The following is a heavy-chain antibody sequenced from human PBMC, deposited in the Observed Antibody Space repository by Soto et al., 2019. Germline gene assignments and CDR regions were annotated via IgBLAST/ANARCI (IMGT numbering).Heavy chain of an antibody. J-gene: IGHJ6*02. Sequence: QVQLVESGGGVVQPGRSLRLSCAASGLTFNRNGMHWVRQAPGKGLEWVAVIWYDGSKEYYSDSVKGRFTISRDNSKNMLSLQMYNVTVEDPAVYFCARDRSAGNYFYYGMDVWGQGTTVTVPS. CDR1: GLTFNRNG. V-gene: IGHV3-33*01. CDR3: ARDRSAGNYFYYGMDV. D-gene: IGHD1-1*01. CDR2: IWYDGSKE.